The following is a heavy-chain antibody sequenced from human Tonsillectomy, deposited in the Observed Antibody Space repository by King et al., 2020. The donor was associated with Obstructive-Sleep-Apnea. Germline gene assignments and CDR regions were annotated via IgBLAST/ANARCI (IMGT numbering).Heavy chain of an antibody. V-gene: IGHV4-39*01. D-gene: IGHD6-19*01. CDR3: ARHGSGWKLFDY. CDR1: GGSISSSDYY. J-gene: IGHJ4*02. CDR2: VYYSGST. Sequence: QLQESGPGLVKPSETLSLTCTVSGGSISSSDYYWGWIRQPPGKGLEWIGSVYYSGSTYYNPSLKSRVTISVDTSKDQFSLRVHSVTAADTAVYYCARHGSGWKLFDYWGQGSLVTVSS.